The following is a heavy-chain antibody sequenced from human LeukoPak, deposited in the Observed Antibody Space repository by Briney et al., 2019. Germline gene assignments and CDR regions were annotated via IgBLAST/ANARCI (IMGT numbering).Heavy chain of an antibody. CDR1: GGSISSSSFY. J-gene: IGHJ4*02. CDR3: ARQIWRNDRNYFDY. D-gene: IGHD3-16*02. V-gene: IGHV4-39*01. Sequence: SETLSLTCTVSGGSISSSSFYWGWIRQPPGKGLEWFGSIFYGGRTFYNPSLKSRVTISVDTSKHQFSVKLSSVTAADTAVYYCARQIWRNDRNYFDYWGQGTLVTVSS. CDR2: IFYGGRT.